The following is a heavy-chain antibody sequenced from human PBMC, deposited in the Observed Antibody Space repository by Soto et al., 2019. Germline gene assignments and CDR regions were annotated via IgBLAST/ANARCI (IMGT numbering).Heavy chain of an antibody. Sequence: GGSLRLSCAVSGFTVSTYGMHWARQAPGKGLEWVAVISRDGGTKYYADSVKGRFTISRDNSRNTLFLEMNSLRGDDMAVYYCTGEVASGYWGQGTLVTVSS. CDR3: TGEVASGY. V-gene: IGHV3-30*03. CDR2: ISRDGGTK. CDR1: GFTVSTYG. J-gene: IGHJ4*02. D-gene: IGHD2-8*02.